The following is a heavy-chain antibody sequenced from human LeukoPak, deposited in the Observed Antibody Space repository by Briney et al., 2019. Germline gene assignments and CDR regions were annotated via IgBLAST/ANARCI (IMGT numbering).Heavy chain of an antibody. Sequence: GRSLRLSCAASGFTFDDYAMHWVRQAPGKGLEWVSGISWNGGSIGYADSVKGRFTISRDNAKNSLYLQMNSLRAEDTALYYCAKDGQYDFWSGETQNWFDPWGQGTLVTVSS. J-gene: IGHJ5*02. V-gene: IGHV3-9*01. D-gene: IGHD3-3*01. CDR2: ISWNGGSI. CDR3: AKDGQYDFWSGETQNWFDP. CDR1: GFTFDDYA.